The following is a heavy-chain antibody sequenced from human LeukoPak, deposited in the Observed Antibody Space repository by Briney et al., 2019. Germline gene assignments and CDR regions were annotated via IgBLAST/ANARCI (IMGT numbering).Heavy chain of an antibody. J-gene: IGHJ4*02. CDR1: GGSISSGGYY. Sequence: SQTLSLTCTVSGGSISSGGYYWSWIRQPPGKGLEWIGYIYHSGSTYYNPSLKSRVTISVDRSKNQFSLKLSSVTAADTAVYYCARADYGGNSGIFFDYWGQGTLVTVSS. CDR2: IYHSGST. V-gene: IGHV4-30-2*01. D-gene: IGHD4-23*01. CDR3: ARADYGGNSGIFFDY.